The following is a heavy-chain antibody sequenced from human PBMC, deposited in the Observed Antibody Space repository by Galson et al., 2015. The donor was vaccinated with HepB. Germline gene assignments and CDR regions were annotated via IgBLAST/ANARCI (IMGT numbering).Heavy chain of an antibody. CDR2: ISYDGSHK. V-gene: IGHV3-30*04. CDR1: GFTFSSHA. CDR3: ARDGCSTSSCYVGD. J-gene: IGHJ4*02. D-gene: IGHD2-2*01. Sequence: SLRLSCAASGFTFSSHALHWVRQAPDKGLECMAFISYDGSHKNYADSVKSRFTISRDNSKNALYLQMNSLRVEDTAVYYCARDGCSTSSCYVGDWGQGTLVIVSS.